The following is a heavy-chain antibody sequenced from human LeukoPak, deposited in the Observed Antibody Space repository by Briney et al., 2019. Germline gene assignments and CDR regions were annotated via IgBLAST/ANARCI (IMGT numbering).Heavy chain of an antibody. CDR3: ARGPAAGTAWPFDY. Sequence: ASVKVSCKASGYTFSNSGISWVRQAPGLGLEWMGWIGAYNGNTRYVEKFQGRVTMTTDTSTSTAYMELRSLRSDDTAVYYCARGPAAGTAWPFDYWGQGTLVTVSS. D-gene: IGHD6-13*01. J-gene: IGHJ4*02. CDR2: IGAYNGNT. CDR1: GYTFSNSG. V-gene: IGHV1-18*01.